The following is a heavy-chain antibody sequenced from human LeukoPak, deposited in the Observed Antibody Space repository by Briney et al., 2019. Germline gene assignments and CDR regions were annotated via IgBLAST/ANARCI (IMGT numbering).Heavy chain of an antibody. J-gene: IGHJ4*02. CDR2: ISAYNGNT. Sequence: GASVKVSCKASGYTFTSYGISWVRQAPGQWLEWMGWISAYNGNTNYAQKLQGRVTMTTDTSTSTAYMELRSLRSDDTAVYYCARAGKLVVVAARVDYWGQGTLVTVSS. CDR1: GYTFTSYG. V-gene: IGHV1-18*01. CDR3: ARAGKLVVVAARVDY. D-gene: IGHD2-15*01.